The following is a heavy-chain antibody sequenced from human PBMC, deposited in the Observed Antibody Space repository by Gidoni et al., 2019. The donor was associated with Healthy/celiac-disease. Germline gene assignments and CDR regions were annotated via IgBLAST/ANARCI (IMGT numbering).Heavy chain of an antibody. J-gene: IGHJ4*02. Sequence: QVQLQQWGAGLLKPSETLSLTCAVYGGSFSGYYWSWIRQPPGKGLEWIGEINHSGSTNYTPSLKSRVTISVDTSKNQFALKLSSVTAADTAVYYCARGGLEGGRYGWGDYWGQGTLVTVSS. D-gene: IGHD5-18*01. V-gene: IGHV4-34*01. CDR2: INHSGST. CDR3: ARGGLEGGRYGWGDY. CDR1: GGSFSGYY.